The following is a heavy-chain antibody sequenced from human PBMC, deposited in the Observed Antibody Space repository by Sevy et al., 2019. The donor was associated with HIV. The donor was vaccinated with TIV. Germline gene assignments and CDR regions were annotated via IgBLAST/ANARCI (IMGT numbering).Heavy chain of an antibody. D-gene: IGHD2-2*01. Sequence: GGSLRLSCAASGFTFSNYAMSWVRQAPGKGLEWVSTFSFGCGKINYGDSVKGRVTISRDNSKNSLYLQMNSLRAEDTALYYCAREGCSKPHDYWGQLTLVTVAS. CDR2: FSFGCGKI. J-gene: IGHJ4*02. V-gene: IGHV3-23*01. CDR3: AREGCSKPHDY. CDR1: GFTFSNYA.